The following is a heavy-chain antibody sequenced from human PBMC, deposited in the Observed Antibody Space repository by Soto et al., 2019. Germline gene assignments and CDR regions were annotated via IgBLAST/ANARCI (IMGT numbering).Heavy chain of an antibody. D-gene: IGHD6-13*01. CDR2: IYTSGST. J-gene: IGHJ4*02. Sequence: PSETLSLTCTVSGGSISSYYWSWIRQPAGKGLEWIGRIYTSGSTNYNPSLKSRVTMSVDTSKNQFSLKLSSVTAADTAVYYCARLTTSSGWSLFDSWGQGMLVTVSS. CDR3: ARLTTSSGWSLFDS. V-gene: IGHV4-4*07. CDR1: GGSISSYY.